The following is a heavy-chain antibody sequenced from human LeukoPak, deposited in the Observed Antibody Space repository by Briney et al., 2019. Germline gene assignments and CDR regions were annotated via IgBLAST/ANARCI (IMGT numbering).Heavy chain of an antibody. Sequence: GASVKVSCKASGYTFISYGISWVRQAPGQGLQWMGWISPYNGNTNYVQKFQGRVTMTTDTSTSTAYMELRSLRSDDTAVYYCGRHTSMGVPLDILEKWFGTWGQGTLVTVSS. D-gene: IGHD2/OR15-2a*01. CDR3: GRHTSMGVPLDILEKWFGT. V-gene: IGHV1-18*01. CDR1: GYTFISYG. J-gene: IGHJ5*02. CDR2: ISPYNGNT.